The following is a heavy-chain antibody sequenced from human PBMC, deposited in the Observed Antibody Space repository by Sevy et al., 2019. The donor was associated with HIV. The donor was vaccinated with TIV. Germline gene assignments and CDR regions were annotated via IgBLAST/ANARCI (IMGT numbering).Heavy chain of an antibody. CDR1: GFSISGYG. V-gene: IGHV3-33*01. J-gene: IGHJ4*02. D-gene: IGHD6-19*01. CDR2: IWYDGTNK. CDR3: AREDIRVSGIGYYFYS. Sequence: GGSLRLSCAASGFSISGYGMHWVRQAPGKGLEWVAVIWYDGTNKEYADSVKGRFTISRDNSKNTLYLQMNSLRAEDTAVYYCAREDIRVSGIGYYFYSWGQGTLVTVSS.